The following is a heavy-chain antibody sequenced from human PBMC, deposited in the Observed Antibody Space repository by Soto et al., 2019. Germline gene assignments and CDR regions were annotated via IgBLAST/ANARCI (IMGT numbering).Heavy chain of an antibody. D-gene: IGHD2-15*01. CDR2: IGTAGDT. J-gene: IGHJ4*02. CDR3: ARSTSTAILSGAEGSALDY. Sequence: GGSLRLSCAASGFTFSSYDMHWVRRATGKGLEWVSAIGTAGDTYYPGSVKGRFTISRENAKNSLYLQMNSLRAGDTAVYYCARSTSTAILSGAEGSALDYWGQGTLVTVSS. CDR1: GFTFSSYD. V-gene: IGHV3-13*01.